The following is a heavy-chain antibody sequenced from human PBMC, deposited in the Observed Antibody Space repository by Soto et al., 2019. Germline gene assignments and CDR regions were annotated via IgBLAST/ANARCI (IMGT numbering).Heavy chain of an antibody. Sequence: SETLSLTCTVSGYSITSSSFWGWIRQPPGKGLEWIGSIYLGGTTYYDPSLKSRVTISVDKSKNEFSLKLSSVTAADTAVYYCARPRPNFGAVDSWGQGALVTVSS. V-gene: IGHV4-38-2*02. CDR2: IYLGGTT. CDR3: ARPRPNFGAVDS. J-gene: IGHJ4*02. D-gene: IGHD3-16*01. CDR1: GYSITSSSF.